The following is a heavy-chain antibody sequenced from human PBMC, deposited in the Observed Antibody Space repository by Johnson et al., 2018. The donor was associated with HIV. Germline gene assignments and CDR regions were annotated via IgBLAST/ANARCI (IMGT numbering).Heavy chain of an antibody. D-gene: IGHD3-3*01. J-gene: IGHJ3*02. V-gene: IGHV3-74*02. CDR1: GFTFSNYW. CDR2: INNDGSST. Sequence: VQLVESGGGVVQPGRSLRLSCAASGFTFSNYWMHWVRQAPGKGLVWVSRINNDGSSTNYADSVKGRFTISRDNAKNTLYLQMSSLRAEDTAVYYCAATYYNFWSGYSGALDIWGKGTMVTVSS. CDR3: AATYYNFWSGYSGALDI.